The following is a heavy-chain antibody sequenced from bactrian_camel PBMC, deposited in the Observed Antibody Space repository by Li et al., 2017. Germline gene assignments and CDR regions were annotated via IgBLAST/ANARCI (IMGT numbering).Heavy chain of an antibody. CDR3: AAEGGGSWCRVAFPLAFGY. CDR2: IYLPSGTP. D-gene: IGHD6*01. CDR1: GYTYNTLC. J-gene: IGHJ6*01. V-gene: IGHV3S31*01. Sequence: VQLVESGGGSVQAGGSLRLSCVLSGYTYNTLCMGWFRQAPGKGPEGVAGIYLPSGTPYYADSVKGRFTISEDNAKNILYLQMNNLKPEDTAMYYCAAEGGGSWCRVAFPLAFGYWGQGTQVTVS.